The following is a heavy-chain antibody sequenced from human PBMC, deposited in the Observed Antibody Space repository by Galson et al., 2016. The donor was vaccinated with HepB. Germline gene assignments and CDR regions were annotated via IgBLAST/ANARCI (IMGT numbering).Heavy chain of an antibody. CDR2: ISAYNGHT. V-gene: IGHV1-18*01. J-gene: IGHJ6*02. D-gene: IGHD5-18*01. Sequence: SVKVSCKASGYTFTSYGISWVRQAPGQGLEWMGWISAYNGHTNYAQNLQDRVTMTTDTSTSTAYLELRSLRSDDTAVYYCARERGGYTYGDLWGQGTTVTVSS. CDR1: GYTFTSYG. CDR3: ARERGGYTYGDL.